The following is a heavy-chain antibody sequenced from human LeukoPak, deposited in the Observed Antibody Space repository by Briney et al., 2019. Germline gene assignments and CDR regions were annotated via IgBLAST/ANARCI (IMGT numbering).Heavy chain of an antibody. V-gene: IGHV1-2*02. D-gene: IGHD2/OR15-2a*01. CDR1: GYTFTGYY. CDR2: INPNSGGT. J-gene: IGHJ4*02. Sequence: ASVKVSCKASGYTFTGYYMHWVRRAPGQGLEWMGWINPNSGGTNYAQKFQGRVTMTRDTSISTAYMELSRLRSDDTAVYYCARDWPRIRRYFDYWDQGTLVTVSS. CDR3: ARDWPRIRRYFDY.